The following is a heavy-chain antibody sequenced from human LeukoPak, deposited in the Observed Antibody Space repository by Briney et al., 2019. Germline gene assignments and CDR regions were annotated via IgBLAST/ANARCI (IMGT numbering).Heavy chain of an antibody. V-gene: IGHV3-33*01. J-gene: IGHJ4*02. Sequence: GGSLRLSCAASGFTFSSYGMHWVRQAPGKGLEWVAVIWYDGSNKYYADSVKGRFTISRDNSKNTLYLQMNSLRAEDTAVYYCARGANPLQGFGEYYFDYWGQGTLVTVSS. CDR1: GFTFSSYG. CDR3: ARGANPLQGFGEYYFDY. D-gene: IGHD3-10*01. CDR2: IWYDGSNK.